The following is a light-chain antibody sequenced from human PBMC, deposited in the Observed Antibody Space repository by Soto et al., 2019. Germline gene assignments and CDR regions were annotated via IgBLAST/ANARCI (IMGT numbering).Light chain of an antibody. J-gene: IGKJ1*01. Sequence: ETALTQAPGTLSLSPRERATLSCRASQSVSKNYLAWYQQKPGQAPRLLIYGASNRATGIPDRFSGSGSGTDFTLTISRLGPEDFAVYYCQQYGRSGTFGQGTKVDIK. CDR2: GAS. CDR3: QQYGRSGT. V-gene: IGKV3-20*01. CDR1: QSVSKNY.